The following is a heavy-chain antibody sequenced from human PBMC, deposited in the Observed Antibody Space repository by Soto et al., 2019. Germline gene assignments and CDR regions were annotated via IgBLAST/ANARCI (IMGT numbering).Heavy chain of an antibody. Sequence: SETLSLTXTVSGGSISSGDYYWSWIRQPPGKGLEWIGYIYYSGSTYYNPSLKSRVTISVDTSKNQFSLKLSSVTAADTAVYYCAREVGATYNWFDPWGQGTLVTVSS. CDR3: AREVGATYNWFDP. CDR2: IYYSGST. V-gene: IGHV4-30-4*01. D-gene: IGHD1-26*01. J-gene: IGHJ5*02. CDR1: GGSISSGDYY.